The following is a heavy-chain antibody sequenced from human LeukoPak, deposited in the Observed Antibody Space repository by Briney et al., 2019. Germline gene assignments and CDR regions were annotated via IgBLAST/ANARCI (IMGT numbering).Heavy chain of an antibody. V-gene: IGHV3-48*01. CDR1: GLMLSSYS. Sequence: GGSLRLSCVASGLMLSSYSMTWVRQAPGKGLEWISYISGSSDRIYYTDSVKGRFTISRDNARNSLFLQMNSLRAEDTAVYYCARDPRYDAFDIWGQGTMVTVSS. D-gene: IGHD3-16*02. CDR3: ARDPRYDAFDI. J-gene: IGHJ3*02. CDR2: ISGSSDRI.